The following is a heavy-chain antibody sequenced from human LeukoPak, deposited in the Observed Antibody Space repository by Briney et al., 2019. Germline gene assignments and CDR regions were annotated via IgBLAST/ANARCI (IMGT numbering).Heavy chain of an antibody. CDR2: IIPIFGTA. CDR3: ATTGYSTPSGI. Sequence: SSVKVSCKASGGTFSSYAISWVRQAPGQGLEWMGRIIPIFGTANYAQKFQGRVTITTDESTSTAYMELSGLRSEDTAVYYCATTGYSTPSGIWGQGTMVTVSS. D-gene: IGHD6-13*01. J-gene: IGHJ3*02. CDR1: GGTFSSYA. V-gene: IGHV1-69*05.